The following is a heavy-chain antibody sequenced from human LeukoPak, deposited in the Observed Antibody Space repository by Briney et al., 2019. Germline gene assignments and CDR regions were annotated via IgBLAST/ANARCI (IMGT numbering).Heavy chain of an antibody. CDR3: AKHVGKGFGELVRGMDG. CDR1: GFTFSSYA. D-gene: IGHD3-10*01. CDR2: ISDSGGNT. V-gene: IGHV3-23*01. J-gene: IGHJ6*02. Sequence: GGSLRLSCAASGFTFSSYAMSWVRQAPGKGLEWVSAISDSGGNTYYADSVKGRFTISRDNSKNTLYLQMNRLRDEATAEYYCAKHVGKGFGELVRGMDGWGQGTTVTVSS.